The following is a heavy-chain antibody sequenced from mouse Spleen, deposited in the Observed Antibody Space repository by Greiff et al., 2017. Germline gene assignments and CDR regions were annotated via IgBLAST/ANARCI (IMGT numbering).Heavy chain of an antibody. D-gene: IGHD2-14*01. CDR1: GFTFSDYY. J-gene: IGHJ3*01. V-gene: IGHV5-12*02. Sequence: DVHLVESGGGLVQPGGSLKLSCATSGFTFSDYYMYWVRQTPEKRLEWVAYISNGGGSTYYPDTVKGRFTISRDNAKNTLYLQMSRLKSEDTAMYYCARHGGYYRYDAWFAYWGQGTLVTVSA. CDR2: ISNGGGST. CDR3: ARHGGYYRYDAWFAY.